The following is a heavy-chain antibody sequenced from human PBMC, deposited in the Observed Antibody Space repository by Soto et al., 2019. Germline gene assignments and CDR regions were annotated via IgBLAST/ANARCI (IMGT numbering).Heavy chain of an antibody. J-gene: IGHJ4*02. CDR2: IYYSGTT. D-gene: IGHD4-17*01. V-gene: IGHV4-39*01. Sequence: PSETLSLTCTVSGDSITSNSYFWAWIRQPPGKGLEWIGSIYYSGTTYYNPSLKSRVTISVDTSKNQFSLKLSSVTASDTAIYYCSRQGGDYGAYVVGYWGQGTLVTGSS. CDR1: GDSITSNSYF. CDR3: SRQGGDYGAYVVGY.